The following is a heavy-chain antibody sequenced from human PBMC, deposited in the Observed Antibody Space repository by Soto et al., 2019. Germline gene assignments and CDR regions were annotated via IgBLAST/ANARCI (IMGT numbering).Heavy chain of an antibody. J-gene: IGHJ6*02. D-gene: IGHD4-4*01. CDR3: ARHETVNRYYYYGLDV. Sequence: GESLTISCKGSGYSFTNYWIAWVRQMPEKGLEWMGIIYPADSETRYSPSFQGQVTISADKSINTAYLQWSSLKASDTAIYYCARHETVNRYYYYGLDVWGQGTTVTVSS. CDR1: GYSFTNYW. CDR2: IYPADSET. V-gene: IGHV5-51*01.